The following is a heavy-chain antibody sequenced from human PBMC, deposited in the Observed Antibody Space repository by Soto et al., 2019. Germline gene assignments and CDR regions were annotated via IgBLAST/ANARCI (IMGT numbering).Heavy chain of an antibody. CDR2: IRSKAYGGTT. CDR3: TRDVFRDYYDSSGYYWDY. V-gene: IGHV3-49*03. D-gene: IGHD3-22*01. Sequence: PGGSLRLCCAACGFTCGDYAMSWLRQAPGKGEEWVGFIRSKAYGGTTEYAASVKGRFTISRDDSKSIAYLQMNSLKTEDTAVYYCTRDVFRDYYDSSGYYWDYWGQGT. CDR1: GFTCGDYA. J-gene: IGHJ4*02.